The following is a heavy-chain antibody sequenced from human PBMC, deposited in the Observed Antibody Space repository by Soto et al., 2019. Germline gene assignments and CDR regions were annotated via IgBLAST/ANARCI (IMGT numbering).Heavy chain of an antibody. J-gene: IGHJ4*02. V-gene: IGHV3-23*01. CDR1: GFTFSTYD. CDR3: AKDLTGDSGQGHLCDY. Sequence: EVQLLESGGGLVQPGGSLRLSCTASGFTFSTYDMSWVRQAPGKGLEWVSTIGDSSDNTFYADSVRGRFTISRDNPKNPLYLQMNGQRAEDTAMYYCAKDLTGDSGQGHLCDYWGQGVLVTVSS. D-gene: IGHD3-16*01. CDR2: IGDSSDNT.